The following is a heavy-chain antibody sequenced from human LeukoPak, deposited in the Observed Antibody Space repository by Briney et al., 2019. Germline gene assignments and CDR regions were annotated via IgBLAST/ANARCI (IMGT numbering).Heavy chain of an antibody. CDR3: ARGYAAMALPY. D-gene: IGHD5-18*01. Sequence: GGSLRLSCAASGFTFSSYAMHWVRQAPGKGLEWVSSISSSSSSYSYTYYADSVKGRFTISRDNAKNTLLLQMNSLRAEDTAVYYCARGYAAMALPYWGQGTLVTVSS. V-gene: IGHV3-21*01. J-gene: IGHJ4*02. CDR1: GFTFSSYA. CDR2: ISSSSSSYSYT.